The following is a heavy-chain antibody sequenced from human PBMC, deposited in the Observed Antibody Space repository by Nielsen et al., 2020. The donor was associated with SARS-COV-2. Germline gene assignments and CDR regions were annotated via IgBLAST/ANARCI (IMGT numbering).Heavy chain of an antibody. D-gene: IGHD3-22*01. V-gene: IGHV3-7*02. J-gene: IGHJ4*02. CDR1: GLNINVYW. Sequence: GESLKISCAASGLNINVYWMSWVRQAPGKGLEWVASIKQGGSAKYYVDSVKGRFTISRDNAKNSLYLQMNSLRAEDTAVYYCARVDTMIVVSYWGQGTLVTVSS. CDR2: IKQGGSAK. CDR3: ARVDTMIVVSY.